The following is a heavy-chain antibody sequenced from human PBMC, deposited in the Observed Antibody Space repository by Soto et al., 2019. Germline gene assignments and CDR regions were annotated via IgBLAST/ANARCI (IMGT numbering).Heavy chain of an antibody. CDR2: ISDNGGST. V-gene: IGHV3-23*01. Sequence: EVQLLESGGGLVQPGGSLRLSCAASGFTFSSYAMNWVRQAPGKGLEWVSAISDNGGSTYSADAVKGRFTISRDNSKHTLYLQMNILRAEDTAIYYCAKEGEWELGDAFDMWGQGTMVTVSS. J-gene: IGHJ3*02. CDR3: AKEGEWELGDAFDM. D-gene: IGHD1-26*01. CDR1: GFTFSSYA.